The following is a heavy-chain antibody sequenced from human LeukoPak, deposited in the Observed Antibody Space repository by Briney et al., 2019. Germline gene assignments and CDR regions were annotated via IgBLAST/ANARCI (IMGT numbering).Heavy chain of an antibody. CDR1: GYSIGSGYF. D-gene: IGHD3-9*01. V-gene: IGHV4-38-2*02. Sequence: SETLSLTCAVSGYSIGSGYFWVWIRQPPGKGLEWIGSIYHTGATYYNPSLRSPVTISVDTSKNEFSLELNSVTAADTAVYYCARDLGLTISDNWFDPWGQGTLVTVSS. J-gene: IGHJ5*02. CDR2: IYHTGAT. CDR3: ARDLGLTISDNWFDP.